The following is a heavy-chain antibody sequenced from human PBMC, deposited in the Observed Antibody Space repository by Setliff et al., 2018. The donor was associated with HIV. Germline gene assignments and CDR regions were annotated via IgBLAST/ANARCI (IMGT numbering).Heavy chain of an antibody. CDR2: IIPVFGTL. CDR3: ARGRRVVPAAESNWFDP. Sequence: GASVTVSCKASGGTFSSFAISWVRQAPGKGLEWMGEIIPVFGTLHYAQKFQGRGTITADELTGTAYMDLTTLRPEDTAVYYCARGRRVVPAAESNWFDPWGQGTLVTVSS. J-gene: IGHJ5*02. D-gene: IGHD2-2*01. CDR1: GGTFSSFA. V-gene: IGHV1-69*13.